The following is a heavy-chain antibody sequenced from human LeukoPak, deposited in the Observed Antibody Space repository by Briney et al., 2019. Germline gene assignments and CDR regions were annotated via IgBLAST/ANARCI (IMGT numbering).Heavy chain of an antibody. Sequence: GGSLRLSCAASGFTFDDYAMHWVRQAPGKGLEWFSGISWNSGSIGYADSVKGRFTISRDNAKSSLYLQMNSLRAEDTAMYYCARGVNRPNYYYYGMDVWGQGTTVTVSS. CDR2: ISWNSGSI. CDR1: GFTFDDYA. J-gene: IGHJ6*02. D-gene: IGHD3-10*01. V-gene: IGHV3-9*01. CDR3: ARGVNRPNYYYYGMDV.